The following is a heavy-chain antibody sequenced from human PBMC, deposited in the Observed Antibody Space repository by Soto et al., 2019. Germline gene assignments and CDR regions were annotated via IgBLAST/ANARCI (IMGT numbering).Heavy chain of an antibody. CDR1: GFTFSNFG. CDR2: IKYDGSEK. V-gene: IGHV3-7*03. CDR3: VRDVGPITIFGEALSGYFDS. Sequence: GGSLRLSCAASGFTFSNFGMHWVRQAPGKGPEWVASIKYDGSEKYYVDSVKGRFTVSRDNAKNSLSMHLNSLRADDTAVYYCVRDVGPITIFGEALSGYFDSWGQGTLVTVSS. J-gene: IGHJ4*02. D-gene: IGHD3-3*01.